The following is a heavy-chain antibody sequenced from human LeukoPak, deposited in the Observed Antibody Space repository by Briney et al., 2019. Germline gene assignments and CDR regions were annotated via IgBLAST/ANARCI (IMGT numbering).Heavy chain of an antibody. Sequence: SETLSLTCTVSGGSISNYYWSWIRQPPGKGLEYIGYIYYSGTTNYNPSLKSRVTMSVDTSNNQFSRRLNSATAADTAVYYCARAYCGRTSCYLAAFDIWGQGTMVTVSS. J-gene: IGHJ3*02. CDR3: ARAYCGRTSCYLAAFDI. CDR1: GGSISNYY. CDR2: IYYSGTT. V-gene: IGHV4-59*01. D-gene: IGHD2-2*01.